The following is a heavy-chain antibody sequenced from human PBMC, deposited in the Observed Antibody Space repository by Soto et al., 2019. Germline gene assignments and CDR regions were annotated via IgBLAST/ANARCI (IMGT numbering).Heavy chain of an antibody. CDR1: GYTFTSYD. Sequence: ASVKFSCKASGYTFTSYDINWVRQATGQGLEWMGWMNPNSGNTGYAQKFQGRVTMTRNTSISTAYMELSSLRSEDTAVYYCARVGGVRPIYDFWSGMPFYYYYGMDVWGQGTTVTVSS. V-gene: IGHV1-8*01. CDR3: ARVGGVRPIYDFWSGMPFYYYYGMDV. J-gene: IGHJ6*02. CDR2: MNPNSGNT. D-gene: IGHD3-3*01.